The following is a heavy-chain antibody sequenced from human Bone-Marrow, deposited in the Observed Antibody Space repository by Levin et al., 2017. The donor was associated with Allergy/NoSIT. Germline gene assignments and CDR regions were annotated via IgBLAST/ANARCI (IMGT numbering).Heavy chain of an antibody. Sequence: PSETLSLTCAASGFATSTNYLSWVRQAPGKGLEWVSVIYIDGATRYADSVRGRFTISRDNSKNTIFLQMNSLGAEDTAIYYCARGRGGYGDYPDWGQGTLVTVSS. V-gene: IGHV3-53*01. D-gene: IGHD4-17*01. CDR2: IYIDGAT. CDR3: ARGRGGYGDYPD. CDR1: GFATSTNY. J-gene: IGHJ4*02.